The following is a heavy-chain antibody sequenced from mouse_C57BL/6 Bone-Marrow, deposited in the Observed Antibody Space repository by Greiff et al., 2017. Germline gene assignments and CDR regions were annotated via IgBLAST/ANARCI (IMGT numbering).Heavy chain of an antibody. CDR1: GYTFTSYT. CDR2: INPSSGYT. D-gene: IGHD4-1*01. CDR3: ARRLTGTRGDY. Sequence: QVQLQQSGAELARPGASVKMSCKASGYTFTSYTMHWVKQRPGQGLEWIGDINPSSGYTKYNQKFKDKATLTADKSSSTAYMQLSSLTSEDSAVFYGARRLTGTRGDYWGQGTTLTVSS. J-gene: IGHJ2*01. V-gene: IGHV1-4*01.